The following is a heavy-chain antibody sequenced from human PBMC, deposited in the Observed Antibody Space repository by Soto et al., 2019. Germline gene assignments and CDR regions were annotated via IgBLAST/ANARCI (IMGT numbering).Heavy chain of an antibody. CDR2: IYRSSVFRFGPNE. J-gene: IGHJ4*02. V-gene: IGHV3-21*01. Sequence: GGSLRLSCAASGFTFSSHSMNWVRQAPGKGLEWVASIYRSSVFRFGPNEFYADSVRGRFIISRDNTSNLVFLQMDSLRVEDTAVYYCAREFSSQLPLDYWGQGTLVTVSS. CDR3: AREFSSQLPLDY. CDR1: GFTFSSHS.